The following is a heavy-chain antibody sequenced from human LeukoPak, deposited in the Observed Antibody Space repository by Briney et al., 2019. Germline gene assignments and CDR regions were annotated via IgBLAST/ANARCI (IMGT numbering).Heavy chain of an antibody. Sequence: SETLSLTCTVSGGSFSSSTYYWSWIQQPAVKGLEWIGRFYNSGNTNYNPSPKSRVTMSVDTSKNQFSLKLSSVTAADTAVYYCARDRGTWNDDGFDYWGQGTLVTVSS. CDR2: FYNSGNT. V-gene: IGHV4-61*02. D-gene: IGHD1-1*01. CDR3: ARDRGTWNDDGFDY. CDR1: GGSFSSSTYY. J-gene: IGHJ4*02.